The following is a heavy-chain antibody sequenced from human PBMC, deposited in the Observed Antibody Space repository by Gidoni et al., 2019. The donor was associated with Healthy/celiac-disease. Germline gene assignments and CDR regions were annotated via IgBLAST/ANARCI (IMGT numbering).Heavy chain of an antibody. CDR3: ARGDYYGSGSYYPYYGMDV. CDR2: LIPIFGTA. D-gene: IGHD3-10*01. V-gene: IGHV1-69*01. CDR1: GSTFSSYA. J-gene: IGHJ6*02. Sequence: QVQLVQSGAEVKKPGSSVKVSCKASGSTFSSYAISWVRQAPGQGLEWMGGLIPIFGTANYAQKFQGRVTITADESTSTAYMELSSLRSEDTAVYYCARGDYYGSGSYYPYYGMDVWGQGTTVTVSS.